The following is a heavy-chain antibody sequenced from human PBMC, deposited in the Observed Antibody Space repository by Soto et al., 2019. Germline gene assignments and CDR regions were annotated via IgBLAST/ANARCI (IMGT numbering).Heavy chain of an antibody. Sequence: GGSLRLSCAASGFTFSSYSMNWVRQAPGKGLEWVSSISSSSSYIYYADSVKGRFTISRDNAKNSLYLQMNSLRAEDTAVYYCARDEGSYYDFWSGYYTGYYYYYGMDVWGQGTTVTVSS. CDR3: ARDEGSYYDFWSGYYTGYYYYYGMDV. J-gene: IGHJ6*02. V-gene: IGHV3-21*01. CDR1: GFTFSSYS. CDR2: ISSSSSYI. D-gene: IGHD3-3*01.